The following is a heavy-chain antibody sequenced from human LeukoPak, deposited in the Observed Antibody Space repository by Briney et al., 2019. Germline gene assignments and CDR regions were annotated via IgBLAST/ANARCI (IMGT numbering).Heavy chain of an antibody. D-gene: IGHD3-22*01. CDR1: GFTFSNAW. V-gene: IGHV3-15*01. CDR3: TTDRRPYMDSSGYYYVKSAFDI. Sequence: PGGSLRLSCAASGFTFSNAWMSWVRQAPGKGLEWVGRIKSKTDGGTTDYAAPVKGRFTISRDDSKNTLYLQMNSLKTEDTAVYYCTTDRRPYMDSSGYYYVKSAFDIWGQGTMVTVSS. J-gene: IGHJ3*02. CDR2: IKSKTDGGTT.